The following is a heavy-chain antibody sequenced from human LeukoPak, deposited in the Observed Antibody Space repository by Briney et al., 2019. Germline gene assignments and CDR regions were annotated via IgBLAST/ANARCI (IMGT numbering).Heavy chain of an antibody. CDR3: ARDLERYYDRSGYYHGFDI. D-gene: IGHD3-22*01. CDR2: ISSSGTTI. Sequence: GGSLRLSCTASGFTFSDYYMNWIRQAPGKGLEWISYISSSGTTIYYADPVKGRITISRDNAKNSLSLQMNSLRAEDTAVYYCARDLERYYDRSGYYHGFDIWGQGTMVTVSS. V-gene: IGHV3-11*04. J-gene: IGHJ3*02. CDR1: GFTFSDYY.